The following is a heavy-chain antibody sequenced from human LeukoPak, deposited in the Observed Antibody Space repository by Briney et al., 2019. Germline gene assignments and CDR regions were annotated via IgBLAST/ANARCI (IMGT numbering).Heavy chain of an antibody. CDR2: ITNSGDST. CDR3: ARGPDAFDI. Sequence: PGGSLRLSCAAAGFTFSSYGMIWVRQAQGKGLEWVSTITNSGDSTYYTDSVKGRFTISRDDSRNTLYLQMNSLRAEDTAVYYCARGPDAFDIWGQGTMVTVSS. V-gene: IGHV3-23*01. CDR1: GFTFSSYG. J-gene: IGHJ3*02.